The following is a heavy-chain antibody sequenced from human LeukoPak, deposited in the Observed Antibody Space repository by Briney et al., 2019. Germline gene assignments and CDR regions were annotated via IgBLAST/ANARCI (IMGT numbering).Heavy chain of an antibody. CDR2: IYHSGST. V-gene: IGHV4-59*01. D-gene: IGHD5-12*01. J-gene: IGHJ6*03. CDR1: GDSISSYY. Sequence: PSETLSLTCSVSGDSISSYYWSWIRQPPGKGLEWIGYIYHSGSTNYNPSLKSRVTISVDTSKNQFSLKVTPVTAADTAVYYCARSAGRSYYSNYMDVWGKGTTVTVS. CDR3: ARSAGRSYYSNYMDV.